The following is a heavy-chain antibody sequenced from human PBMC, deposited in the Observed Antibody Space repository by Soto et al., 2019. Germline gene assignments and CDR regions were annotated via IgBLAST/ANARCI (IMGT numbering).Heavy chain of an antibody. Sequence: QVQLQQWGAGLLKPSETLSLTCAVYGGSFSGYYWTWIRQPPGTGLEWIGEINHSGSTNYNPSLKXRXTXSXXTSKNQFSPKLTSVTAADTAVYYCARDKITGLFDYWGQGTLVTVSS. V-gene: IGHV4-34*01. D-gene: IGHD2-8*02. CDR1: GGSFSGYY. CDR2: INHSGST. J-gene: IGHJ4*02. CDR3: ARDKITGLFDY.